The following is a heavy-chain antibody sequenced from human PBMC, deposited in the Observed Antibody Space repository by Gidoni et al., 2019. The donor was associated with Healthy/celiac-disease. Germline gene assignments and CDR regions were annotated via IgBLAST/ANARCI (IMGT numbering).Heavy chain of an antibody. Sequence: QLVPSWAYFQNPSSSVHVSCKASCGHFIRYAISWVLQAPGHGLEWMGRIITIIGIANDAQKFQGRVTITENKTTRTAYMEMSRTRSEKTGVYYCARQTKWELLRYYYGMDVWGQGTTVTVSS. V-gene: IGHV1-69*04. CDR3: ARQTKWELLRYYYGMDV. J-gene: IGHJ6*02. CDR1: CGHFIRYA. D-gene: IGHD1-26*01. CDR2: IITIIGIA.